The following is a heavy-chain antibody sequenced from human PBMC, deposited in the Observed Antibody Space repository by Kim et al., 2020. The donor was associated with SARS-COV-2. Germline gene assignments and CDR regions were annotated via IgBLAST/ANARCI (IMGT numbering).Heavy chain of an antibody. CDR1: GFTLSWYA. D-gene: IGHD6-19*01. Sequence: GGSLRLSCTASGFTLSWYAMTWVRQAPGKGLEWVSLISASGSNTYYADSVKGRFTISRDTSKNTLYLQMDSLGAEDTALYYCARRGAVAGIHWGVDVWGQGTTVTVSS. J-gene: IGHJ6*02. CDR3: ARRGAVAGIHWGVDV. CDR2: ISASGSNT. V-gene: IGHV3-23*01.